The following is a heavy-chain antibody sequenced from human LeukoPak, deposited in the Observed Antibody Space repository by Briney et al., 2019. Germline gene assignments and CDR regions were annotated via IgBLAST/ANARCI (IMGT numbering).Heavy chain of an antibody. CDR1: GFTFSSYT. CDR3: ARWYYYETSGHYYGSFDN. D-gene: IGHD3-22*01. V-gene: IGHV3-23*01. Sequence: GGSLRLSCAASGFTFSSYTMSWVRQAPGKGLQWGSVIIGSGSSTYYADSVKGRFTISRDNARNTLYLQMNSLRAEDTAVYYCARWYYYETSGHYYGSFDNWGQGTLVTVSS. CDR2: IIGSGSST. J-gene: IGHJ5*02.